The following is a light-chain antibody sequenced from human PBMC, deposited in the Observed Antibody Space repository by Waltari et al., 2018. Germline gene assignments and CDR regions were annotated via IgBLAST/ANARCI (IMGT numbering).Light chain of an antibody. CDR2: RVS. CDR1: QSLVHSDGNTH. Sequence: DVVMTQSPLSLSVTLGQAASISCNSSQSLVHSDGNTHLNWFQQRPGQSPRRLIYRVSNRDSGVPDRFSGSGSGTDFTLKINKVEAEDVGIYYCMQGTHWPYTFGQGTKLDIK. J-gene: IGKJ2*01. V-gene: IGKV2-30*02. CDR3: MQGTHWPYT.